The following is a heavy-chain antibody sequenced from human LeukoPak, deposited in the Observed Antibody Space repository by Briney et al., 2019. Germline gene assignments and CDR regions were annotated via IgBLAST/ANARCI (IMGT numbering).Heavy chain of an antibody. CDR3: GTKRWAAAGPIDF. D-gene: IGHD6-13*01. CDR1: GQTFSDLA. V-gene: IGHV1-24*01. Sequence: DPVKVSCKVSGQTFSDLAMHWVRQAPGKGLEWMGGFDPENGKAVYAKKFQGRVTLTEDTSRDTGYMEVSSLRSEDTAVYYCGTKRWAAAGPIDFWGQGTLVTVSS. J-gene: IGHJ4*02. CDR2: FDPENGKA.